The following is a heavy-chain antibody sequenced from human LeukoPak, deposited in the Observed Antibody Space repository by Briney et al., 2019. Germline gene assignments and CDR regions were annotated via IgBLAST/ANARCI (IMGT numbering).Heavy chain of an antibody. D-gene: IGHD3-22*01. CDR1: GFTFSNYG. CDR3: ARDRDTMIVVVTGGLDY. Sequence: GGSLRLSCATSGFTFSNYGMHWVRQAPGKGLEWVAVVSYEGKSQYYADSVRGRFTISRDNSKNTLYLQMNSLRGEDAAVYYCARDRDTMIVVVTGGLDYWGQGTLVTVSS. V-gene: IGHV3-30*03. J-gene: IGHJ4*02. CDR2: VSYEGKSQ.